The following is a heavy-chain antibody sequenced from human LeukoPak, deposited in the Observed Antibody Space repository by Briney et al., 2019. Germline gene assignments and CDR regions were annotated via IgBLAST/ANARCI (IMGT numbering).Heavy chain of an antibody. CDR2: IGGRDGST. D-gene: IGHD3-10*01. Sequence: GGSLRLSCAASGFTFSSYGMSWVRQAPGKGLEWVSAIGGRDGSTYYADSVKGRFTISRDNSKNTLYVQMNSLRAEDTAVYYCAKGHFYGSGSLDYWGQGTLVTVSS. CDR3: AKGHFYGSGSLDY. CDR1: GFTFSSYG. V-gene: IGHV3-23*01. J-gene: IGHJ4*02.